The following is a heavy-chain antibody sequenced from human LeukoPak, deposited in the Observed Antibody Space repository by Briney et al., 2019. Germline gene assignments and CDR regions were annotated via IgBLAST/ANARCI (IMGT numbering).Heavy chain of an antibody. D-gene: IGHD2-2*01. CDR1: GGTFSSYA. CDR3: ARIGIGYCSSTSCLSDAFDI. Sequence: SVKVSCKASGGTFSSYAISWVRQAPGQGLEWMGRIIPIFGTANYAQKFQGRVTITTDESTSTAYMELSSLRSEDTAVYYCARIGIGYCSSTSCLSDAFDIWGQGTMVTVSS. CDR2: IIPIFGTA. J-gene: IGHJ3*02. V-gene: IGHV1-69*05.